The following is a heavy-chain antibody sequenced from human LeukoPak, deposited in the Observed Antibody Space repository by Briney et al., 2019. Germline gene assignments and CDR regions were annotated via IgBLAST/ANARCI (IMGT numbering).Heavy chain of an antibody. D-gene: IGHD3-22*01. CDR1: GYSISSGYY. CDR3: ARHRPDYYDSSGYYNFDY. V-gene: IGHV4-38-2*02. J-gene: IGHJ4*02. CDR2: IYHSGST. Sequence: KASETLSLTCTVSGYSISSGYYWGWIRQPPGKGLEWIGSIYHSGSTYYNPSLKSRVTISVDTSKNQFSLKLSSVTAADTAVYYCARHRPDYYDSSGYYNFDYWGQGTLVTVSS.